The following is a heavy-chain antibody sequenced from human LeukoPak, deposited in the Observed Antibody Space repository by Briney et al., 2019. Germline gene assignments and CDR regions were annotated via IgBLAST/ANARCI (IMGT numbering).Heavy chain of an antibody. J-gene: IGHJ4*02. CDR1: GGSISSYY. V-gene: IGHV4-59*01. D-gene: IGHD5-18*01. CDR3: ARAGYSYGTGYYFDY. Sequence: KPSETLSLTCTVSGGSISSYYWSWIRLPPGKGLEWTGYIYYTGATYYNPSLKSRVTISLDTSKNQFSLKLSSVTAADAAVYYCARAGYSYGTGYYFDYWGQGALVTVSS. CDR2: IYYTGAT.